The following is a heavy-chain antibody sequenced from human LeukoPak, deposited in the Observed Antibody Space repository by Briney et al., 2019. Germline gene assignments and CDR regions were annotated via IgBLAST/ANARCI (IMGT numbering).Heavy chain of an antibody. CDR1: GGSISSYY. D-gene: IGHD2-2*01. V-gene: IGHV4-39*07. J-gene: IGHJ5*02. Sequence: PSETLSLTCTVSGGSISSYYWSWIRQPPGKGLEWIGSIYYSGSTYYNPSLKSRVTISVDTSKNQFSLKLSSVTAADTAVYYCARESDYQLPTRGVNWFDPWGQGTLVTVSS. CDR2: IYYSGST. CDR3: ARESDYQLPTRGVNWFDP.